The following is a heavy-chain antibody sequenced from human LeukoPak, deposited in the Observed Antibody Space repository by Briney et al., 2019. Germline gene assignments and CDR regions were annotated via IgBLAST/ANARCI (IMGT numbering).Heavy chain of an antibody. D-gene: IGHD5-18*01. CDR3: ARETWIQLWFARYYYYGMDV. CDR2: MNPNSGNT. CDR1: GYTFTSYD. Sequence: GASVKVSCKASGYTFTSYDINGVRQATGQGLEWMGWMNPNSGNTGYAQKFQGRVTMTRNTSISTAYMELSSLRSEDTAVYYCARETWIQLWFARYYYYGMDVWGQGTTVTVSS. V-gene: IGHV1-8*01. J-gene: IGHJ6*02.